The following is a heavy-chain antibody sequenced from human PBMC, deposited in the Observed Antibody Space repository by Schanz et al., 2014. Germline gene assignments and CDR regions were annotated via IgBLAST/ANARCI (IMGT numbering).Heavy chain of an antibody. V-gene: IGHV1-69*16. CDR1: RSTFSSYT. Sequence: QVQLVQSGAEVKKPGSSVKVSCKASRSTFSSYTISWVRQARGQGLEWMGWINGYNGHTLYAQKFQGRVTLTTDASTSTAYMELSSRRYEDTAVYYCARGPLGPSPWGQGTLVTVSS. CDR3: ARGPLGPSP. J-gene: IGHJ5*02. D-gene: IGHD6-13*01. CDR2: INGYNGHT.